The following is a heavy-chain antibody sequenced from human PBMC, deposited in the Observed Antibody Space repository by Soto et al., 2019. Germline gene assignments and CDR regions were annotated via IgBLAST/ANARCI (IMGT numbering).Heavy chain of an antibody. CDR2: IDPSDSYI. D-gene: IGHD2-15*01. CDR3: ARLGDCSGGSCFSRYYYHGMDV. J-gene: IGHJ6*02. CDR1: GYSLATYW. V-gene: IGHV5-10-1*01. Sequence: PGESLKISCKSSGYSLATYWITWVRQMPGKGLEWMGRIDPSDSYINSSPSFQGRVTISADKSLNTAYLQWSSLEASDTAMYYCARLGDCSGGSCFSRYYYHGMDVWGQGTTVTVSS.